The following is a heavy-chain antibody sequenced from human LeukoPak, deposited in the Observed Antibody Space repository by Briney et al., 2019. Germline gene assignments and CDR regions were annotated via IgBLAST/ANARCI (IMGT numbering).Heavy chain of an antibody. V-gene: IGHV3-43*02. D-gene: IGHD3-22*01. J-gene: IGHJ4*02. CDR3: AKDIRERGYAAF. Sequence: GGSLRLSCAASGFTFDDYAMHWVRQAPGKGLEWVSLISGDGDSTYYADSIKGRFTISRDNSKNSLYLQMNSLKSEDTALYYCAKDIRERGYAAFWGQGTLVIVSS. CDR1: GFTFDDYA. CDR2: ISGDGDST.